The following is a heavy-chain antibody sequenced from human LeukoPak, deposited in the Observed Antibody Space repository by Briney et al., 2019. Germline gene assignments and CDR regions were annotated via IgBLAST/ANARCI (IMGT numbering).Heavy chain of an antibody. D-gene: IGHD2-15*01. CDR3: ARDPGYCSGGSCQYYYYYYMDV. V-gene: IGHV3-23*01. Sequence: GGSLRLSCAASGFTFSSYGMSWVRQAPGKGLEWVSSISGSGGNVYYAGSVRGRFTISRDNSKNAVYLQMNSLRAEDTAVYYCARDPGYCSGGSCQYYYYYYMDVWGKGTTVTVSS. J-gene: IGHJ6*03. CDR2: ISGSGGNV. CDR1: GFTFSSYG.